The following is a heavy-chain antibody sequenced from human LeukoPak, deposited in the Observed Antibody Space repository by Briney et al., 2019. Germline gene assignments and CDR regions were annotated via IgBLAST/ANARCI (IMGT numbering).Heavy chain of an antibody. Sequence: ASVKVSCKASGYTFTGYYMHWVRQAPGQGLEWMGWINPNSGGTNYAQKFQGWVTMTRDTSISTAYMELSRLRSDDTAVYYCASNRWELLRPFDYWGQGTLVTVSS. CDR3: ASNRWELLRPFDY. D-gene: IGHD1-26*01. J-gene: IGHJ4*02. V-gene: IGHV1-2*04. CDR1: GYTFTGYY. CDR2: INPNSGGT.